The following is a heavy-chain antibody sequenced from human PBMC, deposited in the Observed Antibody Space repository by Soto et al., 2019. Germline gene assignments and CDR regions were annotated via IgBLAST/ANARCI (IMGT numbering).Heavy chain of an antibody. CDR3: ARDLSRNSPAYYYYYGMDV. CDR2: INPNSGGT. Sequence: GASVKVSCKASGYTFTGYYMHWVRQAPGQGLEWVGWINPNSGGTNYAQKFQGWVTMTRDTSISTAYMELSRLRSDDTAVYYCARDLSRNSPAYYYYYGMDVWGQGTTVTVSS. V-gene: IGHV1-2*04. J-gene: IGHJ6*02. D-gene: IGHD2-2*01. CDR1: GYTFTGYY.